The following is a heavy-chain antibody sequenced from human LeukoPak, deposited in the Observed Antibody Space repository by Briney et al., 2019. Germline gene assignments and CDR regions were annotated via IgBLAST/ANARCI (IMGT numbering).Heavy chain of an antibody. D-gene: IGHD6-19*01. CDR2: IKYSGST. V-gene: IGHV4-59*01. Sequence: PSETLSLTCTVSGASIRSYYWNWLRQPPGKGLEWIGYIKYSGSTNFNPSLKSRATISMDTSKHHFSLKLSAVTAADTAVYYCARGAGPFDYWGQGTLVTVSS. CDR1: GASIRSYY. CDR3: ARGAGPFDY. J-gene: IGHJ4*02.